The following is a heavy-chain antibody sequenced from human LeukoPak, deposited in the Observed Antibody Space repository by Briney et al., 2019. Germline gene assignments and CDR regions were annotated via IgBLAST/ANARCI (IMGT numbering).Heavy chain of an antibody. CDR3: AKEDSSGFDKGIGFDY. Sequence: PGGSLRLSCAASGFTFSSYGMHWVRQAPGKGLERVPFIRYDGSNKYYADSVKGRFTISRDNSKNTLYLQMNSLRAEDTAVYYCAKEDSSGFDKGIGFDYWGQGTLVTVSS. CDR1: GFTFSSYG. CDR2: IRYDGSNK. V-gene: IGHV3-30*02. J-gene: IGHJ4*02. D-gene: IGHD3-22*01.